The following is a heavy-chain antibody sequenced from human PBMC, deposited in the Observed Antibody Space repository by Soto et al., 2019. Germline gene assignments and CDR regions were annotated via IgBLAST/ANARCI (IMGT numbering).Heavy chain of an antibody. D-gene: IGHD2-21*02. V-gene: IGHV2-5*02. CDR3: ASGMVVPGTDYYAMDV. CDR2: IYWDDDK. Sequence: QTTLKESGPTLVKPTQTLTLTCTVSGVSLSTSAVRVGWIRQPPGKALEWLAVIYWDDDKRYSPSLKSRLTITKDNSKNHVVLSMTTVDPADTATYSGASGMVVPGTDYYAMDVWGQGTAVAVSS. CDR1: GVSLSTSAVR. J-gene: IGHJ6*02.